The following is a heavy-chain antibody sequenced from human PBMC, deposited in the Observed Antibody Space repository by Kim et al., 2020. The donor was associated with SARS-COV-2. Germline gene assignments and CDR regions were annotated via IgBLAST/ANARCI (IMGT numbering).Heavy chain of an antibody. CDR3: AASVEGDSSSWYGSGGYGLDV. CDR1: GLSISNYG. D-gene: IGHD6-13*01. CDR2: IWYDGRNK. V-gene: IGHV3-33*01. J-gene: IGHJ6*02. Sequence: GGSLRLSCAASGLSISNYGMHWVRQAPGKGLEWVALIWYDGRNKNYAESVKGRFTISRDNSKNTLYLQMDSLRAEDTAVYYCAASVEGDSSSWYGSGGYGLDVGGQATSVTISS.